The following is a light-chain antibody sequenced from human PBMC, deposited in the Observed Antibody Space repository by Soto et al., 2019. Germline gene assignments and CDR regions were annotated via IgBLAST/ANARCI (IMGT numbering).Light chain of an antibody. V-gene: IGKV3-20*01. CDR3: QQYGSSGT. J-gene: IGKJ1*01. CDR1: QSVSNNY. CDR2: GAS. Sequence: EIVSTQSPGTLSLSPGERATLSCRASQSVSNNYLAWYQQKPGQAPRLLIYGASNRATGIPDRFGGSGSGTDFTLTISRLEPEDFAVYYCQQYGSSGTFGQGTKVDIK.